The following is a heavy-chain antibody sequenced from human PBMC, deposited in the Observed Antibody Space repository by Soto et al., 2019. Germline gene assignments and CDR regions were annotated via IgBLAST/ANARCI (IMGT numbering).Heavy chain of an antibody. V-gene: IGHV3-30*18. D-gene: IGHD3-22*01. CDR2: ISLYGSND. J-gene: IGHJ3*02. Sequence: QVQLVESGGGVVQPGRSLRLSCAASGFTFSSCGMHWVRQAPGKGLEWVALISLYGSNDYYAGSVKGRFTISRDNSKNALDLQMNSLSADDTAVYYCAKDPPNYYDSDGYYRRNAFDIWGQGTMVTVSS. CDR1: GFTFSSCG. CDR3: AKDPPNYYDSDGYYRRNAFDI.